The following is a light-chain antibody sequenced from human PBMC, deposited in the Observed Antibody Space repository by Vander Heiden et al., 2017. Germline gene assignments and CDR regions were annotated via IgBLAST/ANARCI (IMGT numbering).Light chain of an antibody. CDR3: LQYGSSPMYS. CDR2: GAS. J-gene: IGKJ2*03. CDR1: QSVRSSY. Sequence: EIVLTQSPGTLSLSPGERATLSCRASQSVRSSYLAWYQQKPGQSPRLLIYGASSRATGIPDRFSGSGSGTDFTLTISRLEPEDFAVYYCLQYGSSPMYSFGQGTKLEIK. V-gene: IGKV3-20*01.